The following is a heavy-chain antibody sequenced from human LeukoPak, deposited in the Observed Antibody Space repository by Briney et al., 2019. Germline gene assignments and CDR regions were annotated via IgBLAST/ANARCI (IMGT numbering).Heavy chain of an antibody. CDR1: GFTFSTFA. D-gene: IGHD6-19*01. V-gene: IGHV3-66*01. CDR2: IYSGGST. CDR3: ARANSGWSAGYYYYMDV. Sequence: GGSLRLSCAASGFTFSTFAMIWVRQPPGKGLEWVSLIYSGGSTYYPDSVKGRFTISRDNSKNTLYLHMNSLRAEDTAVYYCARANSGWSAGYYYYMDVWGKGTTVTISS. J-gene: IGHJ6*03.